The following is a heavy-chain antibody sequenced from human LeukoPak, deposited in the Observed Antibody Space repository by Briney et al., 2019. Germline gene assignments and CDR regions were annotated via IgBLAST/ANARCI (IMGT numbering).Heavy chain of an antibody. V-gene: IGHV1-18*01. CDR1: GYTFTSYG. D-gene: IGHD3-16*02. J-gene: IGHJ1*01. CDR2: ISAYNGNT. CDR3: ARGHDYVWGSYRPPEYFQH. Sequence: ASVKVSCKASGYTFTSYGISWVRHAPGQGLEWMGWISAYNGNTNYAQKLKGRVTMTTDTSTSTAYMELRSLRSDDTAVYYCARGHDYVWGSYRPPEYFQHWGQGTLVTVSS.